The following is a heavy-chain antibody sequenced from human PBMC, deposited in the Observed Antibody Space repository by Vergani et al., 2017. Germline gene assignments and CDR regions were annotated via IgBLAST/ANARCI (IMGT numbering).Heavy chain of an antibody. CDR3: AGEYTEGYDFWSGYYTLGDAFDI. D-gene: IGHD3-3*01. J-gene: IGHJ3*02. CDR1: GGTFSSYA. V-gene: IGHV1-69*01. CDR2: IIPIFGTA. Sequence: QVQLVQSGAEVKKPGSSVKVSCKASGGTFSSYAISWVRQAPGQGLEWMGGIIPIFGTANYAQKFQGRVTITADESTRTAYMELSSLRSEDTAVYYCAGEYTEGYDFWSGYYTLGDAFDIWGQGTMVTVSS.